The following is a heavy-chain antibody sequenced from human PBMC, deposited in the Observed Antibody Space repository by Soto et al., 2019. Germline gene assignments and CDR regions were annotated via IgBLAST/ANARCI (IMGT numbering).Heavy chain of an antibody. CDR2: IYYSGST. Sequence: SETLSLTCTVSGGSVSSGSYYWSWIRQPPGKGLEWIGYIYYSGSTNYNPSLKSRVTISVDTSKNQFSLKLSSVTAADTAVYYCARHTLYPGGIFDYYDSSGYYSDAFDIWGQGTMVTVSS. CDR1: GGSVSSGSYY. CDR3: ARHTLYPGGIFDYYDSSGYYSDAFDI. J-gene: IGHJ3*02. D-gene: IGHD3-22*01. V-gene: IGHV4-61*01.